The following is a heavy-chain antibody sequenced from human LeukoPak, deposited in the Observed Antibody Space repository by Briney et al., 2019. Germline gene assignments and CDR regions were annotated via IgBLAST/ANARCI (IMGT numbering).Heavy chain of an antibody. CDR3: ARELTGVDY. J-gene: IGHJ4*02. Sequence: PSETLSLTCTVSGGSISSGSYYWSWTRQPAGKGLEWIGRIYTSGSTNYNPSLQSRVTISVDTSKNQFSLKLSSVTAADTAVYYCARELTGVDYWGQGTVVTVSS. V-gene: IGHV4-61*02. CDR2: IYTSGST. CDR1: GGSISSGSYY. D-gene: IGHD1-20*01.